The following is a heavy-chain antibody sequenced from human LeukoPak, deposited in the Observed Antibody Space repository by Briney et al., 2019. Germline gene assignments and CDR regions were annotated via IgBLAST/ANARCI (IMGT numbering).Heavy chain of an antibody. V-gene: IGHV3-30*02. CDR3: AKDMVYSSYYFDY. CDR2: IRYDGSNK. D-gene: IGHD5-12*01. Sequence: PGGSLRLSCAASGFTFSSYGMHWVRQAPGKGLEWVAFIRYDGSNKYYADSVKGRFTISRDNSKNTLYLQMNSLGAEDTAVYYCAKDMVYSSYYFDYWGQGTLVTVSS. CDR1: GFTFSSYG. J-gene: IGHJ4*02.